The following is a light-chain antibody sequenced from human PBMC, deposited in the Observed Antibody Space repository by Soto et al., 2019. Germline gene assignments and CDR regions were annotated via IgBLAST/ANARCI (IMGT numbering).Light chain of an antibody. V-gene: IGKV3-20*01. CDR3: QQYGSSPRT. Sequence: IELTQSPGTLSLSPGERATLSCRTSQSVSNNYLAWYQQKPGQAPRLLIYDASNRATGIPDRFSGSGSGTDFTLTISRLEPEDFAVYYCQQYGSSPRTFGQGTKVDIK. J-gene: IGKJ1*01. CDR2: DAS. CDR1: QSVSNNY.